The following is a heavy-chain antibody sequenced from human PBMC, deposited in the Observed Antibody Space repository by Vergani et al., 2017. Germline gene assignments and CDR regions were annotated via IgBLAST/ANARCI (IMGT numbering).Heavy chain of an antibody. CDR1: GFTFSTYW. CDR2: INSDGNST. Sequence: EVQLVESGGGLVQPGGSLRLSCAASGFTFSTYWMHWVRQGPGKGLVWVSRINSDGNSTSYADSVKGRFTISRDNAKNTLYLQMNSLRAEDTAVYYCAREGYYYYYMDVWGKGTTVTVSS. CDR3: AREGYYYYYMDV. J-gene: IGHJ6*03. V-gene: IGHV3-74*01.